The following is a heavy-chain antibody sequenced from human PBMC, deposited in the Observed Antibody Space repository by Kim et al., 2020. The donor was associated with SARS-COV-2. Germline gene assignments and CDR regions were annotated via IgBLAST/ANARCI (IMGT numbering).Heavy chain of an antibody. CDR1: GFTVSSNY. J-gene: IGHJ2*01. CDR2: IYSGGGT. D-gene: IGHD4-17*01. CDR3: ATFYGARLSYWYFDL. V-gene: IGHV3-66*01. Sequence: GGSLRLSCAASGFTVSSNYMTWVRQAPGKGLEWVSVIYSGGGTYYADSVKGRFNISRDNAENTLYLQMNSLRAEDTAVYYFATFYGARLSYWYFDLWGRG.